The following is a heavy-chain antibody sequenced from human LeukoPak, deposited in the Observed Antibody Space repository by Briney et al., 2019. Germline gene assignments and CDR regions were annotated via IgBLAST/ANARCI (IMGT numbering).Heavy chain of an antibody. CDR3: TTPPD. Sequence: GGSLRLSCTASGFSFSDARMTWVRQAPGKGLEWVGRIKPIATGGTTEYAAPVKGRFTISRDDSKNTVYLQMNSLESEDTAVYYCTTPPDWGQGTLVTVSS. CDR1: GFSFSDAR. CDR2: IKPIATGGTT. V-gene: IGHV3-15*01. J-gene: IGHJ4*02.